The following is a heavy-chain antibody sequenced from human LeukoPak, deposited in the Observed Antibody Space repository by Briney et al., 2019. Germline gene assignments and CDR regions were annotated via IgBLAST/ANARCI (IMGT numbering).Heavy chain of an antibody. V-gene: IGHV4-34*01. J-gene: IGHJ4*02. CDR2: INRSGSI. CDR3: ARGMEAGYSYGDFDY. D-gene: IGHD5-18*01. Sequence: SETLSLTCAVHGGSFSNYYWNWIRQSPGTGLEWIGEINRSGSINYNPSLKSRVTMSLDTSKNQFSLKLSSVTAADTAVYYCARGMEAGYSYGDFDYWGQGTLVTVSS. CDR1: GGSFSNYY.